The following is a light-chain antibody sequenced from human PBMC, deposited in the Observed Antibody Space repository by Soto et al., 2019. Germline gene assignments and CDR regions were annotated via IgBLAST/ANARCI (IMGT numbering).Light chain of an antibody. Sequence: QSVLTQPPSVSGAPGQRVTISCTGSSSNIGADYDVHWYQQLPGTAPKLLIYGSSNRPSGVPDRFSGSKSGTSASLAITGLQAEDEADYYCQSYDSSLSGSVFGGGTKLTVL. CDR2: GSS. J-gene: IGLJ3*02. CDR1: SSNIGADYD. V-gene: IGLV1-40*01. CDR3: QSYDSSLSGSV.